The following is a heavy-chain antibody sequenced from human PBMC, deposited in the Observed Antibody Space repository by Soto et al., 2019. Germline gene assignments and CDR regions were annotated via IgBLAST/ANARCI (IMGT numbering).Heavy chain of an antibody. CDR3: AEDPDYYDSSGYPDPDY. V-gene: IGHV3-23*01. CDR1: GFTFSSYA. D-gene: IGHD3-22*01. CDR2: ISGSGGST. Sequence: GGSLRLSCAASGFTFSSYAMSWVRQAPGKGLEWVSAISGSGGSTYYADSVKGRFTISRDNSKNTLYLQMNSLRAEDTAVYYCAEDPDYYDSSGYPDPDYWGQGTLVTVSS. J-gene: IGHJ4*02.